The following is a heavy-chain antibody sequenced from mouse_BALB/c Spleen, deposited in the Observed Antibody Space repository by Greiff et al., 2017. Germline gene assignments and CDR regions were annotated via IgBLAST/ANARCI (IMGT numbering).Heavy chain of an antibody. CDR3: ARSDYGSSSYAMDY. CDR2: IYPGGGYT. D-gene: IGHD1-1*01. CDR1: GYTFTSYW. Sequence: VQLQQPGAELVKPGASVKLSCKASGYTFTSYWMHWVKQRPGHGLEWIGDIYPGGGYTNYNEKFKGKATLTADTSSSTAYMQLSSLTSEDSAVYFCARSDYGSSSYAMDYWGQGTSVTVSS. J-gene: IGHJ4*01. V-gene: IGHV1-55*01.